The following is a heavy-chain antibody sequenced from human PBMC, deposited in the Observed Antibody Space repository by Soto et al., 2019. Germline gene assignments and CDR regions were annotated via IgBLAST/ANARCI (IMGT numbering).Heavy chain of an antibody. D-gene: IGHD3-22*01. CDR3: ARNDYDGSGLYY. V-gene: IGHV4-39*01. J-gene: IGHJ4*02. CDR2: LDYSGGT. Sequence: PSETLSLTCTVSGGSISSTSYHWVWIRQPPGKGLEWIGSLDYSGGTFYNPSLKSRVTISADTSKNQFSLKVNSVTAADTAVYYCARNDYDGSGLYYWGQGTLVTVSS. CDR1: GGSISSTSYH.